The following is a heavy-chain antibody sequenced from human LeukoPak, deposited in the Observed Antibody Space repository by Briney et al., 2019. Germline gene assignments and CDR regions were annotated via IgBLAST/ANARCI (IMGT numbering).Heavy chain of an antibody. CDR1: GGTFSSYA. Sequence: SVKVSCKASGGTFSSYAISWVRQAPGQGLEWMGRIIPIFGTASYAQKFQGRVTITTDESTSTAYMELSSLRSEDTAVYYCARDASGRYFDWLSFYYFDYWGQGTLVTVSS. D-gene: IGHD3-9*01. J-gene: IGHJ4*02. CDR3: ARDASGRYFDWLSFYYFDY. V-gene: IGHV1-69*05. CDR2: IIPIFGTA.